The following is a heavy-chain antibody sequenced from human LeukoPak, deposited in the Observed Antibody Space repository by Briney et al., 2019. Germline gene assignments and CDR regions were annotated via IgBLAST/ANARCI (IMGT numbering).Heavy chain of an antibody. V-gene: IGHV4-31*03. CDR2: IYYSGST. J-gene: IGHJ3*02. Sequence: TQTLSLTCTVSGGSISSGGYYWSWIRQHPGKGLEWIGYIYYSGSTYYNPSLKSRVTISVDTSKNQFSLKLSSVTAADTAVYYCARDPSPHYGGNLDAFDIWGQGTMVTVSS. CDR3: ARDPSPHYGGNLDAFDI. D-gene: IGHD4-23*01. CDR1: GGSISSGGYY.